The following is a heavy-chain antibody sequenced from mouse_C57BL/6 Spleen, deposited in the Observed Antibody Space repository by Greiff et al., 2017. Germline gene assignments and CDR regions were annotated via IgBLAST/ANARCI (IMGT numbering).Heavy chain of an antibody. J-gene: IGHJ3*01. V-gene: IGHV1-82*01. CDR2: IYPGDGDT. Sequence: QVQLQQSGPELVKPGASVKISCKASGYAFSSSWMNWVKQRPGKGLEWIGRIYPGDGDTNYNGKFKGKATLTADKSSSTAYMQLSSLTSEDSAVYFCASHISHYYGSSPAWFAYWGQGTLVTVSA. CDR3: ASHISHYYGSSPAWFAY. CDR1: GYAFSSSW. D-gene: IGHD1-1*01.